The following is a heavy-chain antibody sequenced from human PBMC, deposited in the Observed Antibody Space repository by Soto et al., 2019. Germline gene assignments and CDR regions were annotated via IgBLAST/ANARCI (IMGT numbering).Heavy chain of an antibody. J-gene: IGHJ3*02. CDR3: ARDRGGRITMIVVVPPGGDAFDI. CDR1: GGSISSSSYY. D-gene: IGHD3-22*01. V-gene: IGHV4-39*01. CDR2: IYYSGST. Sequence: QLQLQESGPGLVKPSETLSLTCTVSGGSISSSSYYWGWIRQPPGKGLEWIGSIYYSGSTYYNPSLKSRVTISVDTSKNQFSLKLSSVTAADTAVYYCARDRGGRITMIVVVPPGGDAFDIWGQGTMVTVSS.